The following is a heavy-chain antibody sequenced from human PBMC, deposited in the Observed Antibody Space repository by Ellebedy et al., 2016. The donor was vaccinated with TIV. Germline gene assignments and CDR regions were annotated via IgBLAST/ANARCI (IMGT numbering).Heavy chain of an antibody. CDR1: GFTFSRDW. D-gene: IGHD3-10*02. V-gene: IGHV3-7*01. CDR2: IKQDGSEK. CDR3: AGIADVRFDP. J-gene: IGHJ5*02. Sequence: PGGSLRLSCAASGFTFSRDWMSRVRQAPGKGLEWVANIKQDGSEKYYLDSVKGRFTISRDNANNSLYLQMKRLRAEDTAVYYCAGIADVRFDPWGQGTLVSVSS.